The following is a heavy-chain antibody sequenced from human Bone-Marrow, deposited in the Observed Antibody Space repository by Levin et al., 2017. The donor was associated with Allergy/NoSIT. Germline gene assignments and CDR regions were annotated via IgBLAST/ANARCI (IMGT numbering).Heavy chain of an antibody. CDR1: GASMNSYY. V-gene: IGHV4-59*01. D-gene: IGHD1-26*01. Sequence: ESLKISCTVSGASMNSYYWSWIRQPPGKGLEWIGYTYYNGNTNYHPSLKSRVTISVDTSTNQFSLNLKSVTAADTALYYCARDKSGTYFSFEDWGQGTLVTVSS. J-gene: IGHJ4*02. CDR2: TYYNGNT. CDR3: ARDKSGTYFSFED.